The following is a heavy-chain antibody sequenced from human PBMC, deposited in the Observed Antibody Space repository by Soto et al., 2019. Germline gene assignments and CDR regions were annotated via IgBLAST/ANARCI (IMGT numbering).Heavy chain of an antibody. CDR1: GYTFTSHY. Sequence: ASVKVSCKTSGYTFTSHYIHWVRQAPGQGLEWMGMIDPYDGTTTNAQRFQGRVTMTEDTSTDTAYMELSSLRSEDTAVYYCATFPYCSSTSCYEPIDYWGQGTLVTVSS. D-gene: IGHD2-2*01. CDR2: IDPYDGTT. J-gene: IGHJ4*02. V-gene: IGHV1-46*01. CDR3: ATFPYCSSTSCYEPIDY.